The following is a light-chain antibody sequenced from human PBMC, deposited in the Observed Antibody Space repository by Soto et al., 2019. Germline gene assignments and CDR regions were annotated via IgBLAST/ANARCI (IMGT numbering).Light chain of an antibody. V-gene: IGKV3-20*01. Sequence: EIVLTQSPGPLSLSPGERATLSCRARPSVSRSYLAWYQQKPDQAPRLLIYGASSRATGIPDRFSGSGSGTDFTLTISRLEPEDFAVYYCQQFDTSPPSTFGQGTRLEIK. CDR1: PSVSRSY. J-gene: IGKJ5*01. CDR2: GAS. CDR3: QQFDTSPPST.